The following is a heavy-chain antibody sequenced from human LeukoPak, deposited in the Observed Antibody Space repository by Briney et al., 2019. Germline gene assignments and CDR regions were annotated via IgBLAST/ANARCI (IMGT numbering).Heavy chain of an antibody. Sequence: GEPLQISCKGSGYLFTSYWIGWVRQMPGKGLEWMGIIYPGDSDTRYSPSFQGQVTISADKSISTAYLQWSSLKASDTAMYYCAIPSPGCSGGSCSHFDYWGQGTLVTVSS. CDR1: GYLFTSYW. D-gene: IGHD2-15*01. J-gene: IGHJ4*02. CDR3: AIPSPGCSGGSCSHFDY. CDR2: IYPGDSDT. V-gene: IGHV5-51*01.